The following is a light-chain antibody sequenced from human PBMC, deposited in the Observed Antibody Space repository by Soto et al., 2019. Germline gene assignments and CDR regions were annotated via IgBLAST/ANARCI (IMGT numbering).Light chain of an antibody. J-gene: IGLJ1*01. V-gene: IGLV2-14*01. CDR3: SSYTSSSTRV. CDR1: SSEVGGYNY. CDR2: DVS. Sequence: SEVPHLGYVSGSPGQSNTINCTGTSSEVGGYNYVSWYQQHPGKAPKLMIYDVSNRPSGVSNRFSGSKSGNTASLTISGLQAEDEADYYCSSYTSSSTRVFGTGTKVTVL.